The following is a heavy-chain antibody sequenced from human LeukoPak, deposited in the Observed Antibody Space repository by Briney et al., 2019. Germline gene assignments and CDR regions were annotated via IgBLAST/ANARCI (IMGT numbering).Heavy chain of an antibody. V-gene: IGHV3-7*01. J-gene: IGHJ4*02. D-gene: IGHD3-3*01. Sequence: GGSLRLSCAASGFIFTNYFMSWVRQAPGKGLERVASIKHDGSEKYYVDSVRGRFTISRDNTMNSLYLQMSSLRAEDTAVYYCATDRGWRTSGYYLYYFEYWGQGTLVTYSS. CDR2: IKHDGSEK. CDR1: GFIFTNYF. CDR3: ATDRGWRTSGYYLYYFEY.